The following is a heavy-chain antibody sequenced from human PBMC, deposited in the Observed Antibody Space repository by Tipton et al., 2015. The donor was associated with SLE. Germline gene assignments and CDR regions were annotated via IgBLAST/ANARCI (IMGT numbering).Heavy chain of an antibody. J-gene: IGHJ4*02. V-gene: IGHV3-7*01. CDR2: IREDGGEK. Sequence: SLRLSCAASGVTFSTYWMSWVRQAPGKGLEWVANIREDGGEKYYVDSVKGRFTISRDNAKNSVYLQMNSLRAEGTAVYYCARIRPGHGDPFDFWGQGALVTVSS. CDR3: ARIRPGHGDPFDF. CDR1: GVTFSTYW. D-gene: IGHD3-3*01.